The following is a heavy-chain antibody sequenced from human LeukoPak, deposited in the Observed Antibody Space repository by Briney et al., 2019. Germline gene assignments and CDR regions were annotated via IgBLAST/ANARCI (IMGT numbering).Heavy chain of an antibody. Sequence: VGSLRLSCAASGFTFSSYGMHWVRQAPGKGREWVAVIWYDGSNKYYADSVKGRFTTSRDNSKNTLYLQMNSLRAEDTAVYYCASTSGWYEPIDYWGQGTLVTVSS. CDR2: IWYDGSNK. J-gene: IGHJ4*02. V-gene: IGHV3-33*01. CDR3: ASTSGWYEPIDY. CDR1: GFTFSSYG. D-gene: IGHD6-19*01.